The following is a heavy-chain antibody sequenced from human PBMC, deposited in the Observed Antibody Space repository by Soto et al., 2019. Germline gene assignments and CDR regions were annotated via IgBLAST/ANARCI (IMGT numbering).Heavy chain of an antibody. Sequence: QVQLVESGGGVVQPGRSLRLSCAASGFTFSSYGMHWVRQAPGKGLEWVAVIWYDGSNKYYADSVKGRFTISRDNSKNTLYLQMNSVRAEDTAVYYCARDHTAMVNWGQGTLVTVSS. J-gene: IGHJ4*02. V-gene: IGHV3-33*01. CDR3: ARDHTAMVN. D-gene: IGHD5-18*01. CDR1: GFTFSSYG. CDR2: IWYDGSNK.